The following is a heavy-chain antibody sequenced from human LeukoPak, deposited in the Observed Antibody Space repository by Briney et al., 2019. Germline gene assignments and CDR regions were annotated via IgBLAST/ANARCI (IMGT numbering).Heavy chain of an antibody. CDR1: GYTFTNSG. CDR3: ARDKAVADSGWAFDI. CDR2: ISGYNGNT. D-gene: IGHD6-19*01. J-gene: IGHJ3*02. Sequence: ASVKVSCKASGYTFTNSGISWVRQAPGQGLEWMGWISGYNGNTNHAQKLQGRVTMTTDTSTSTAYMELRSLRSDDTAVYYCARDKAVADSGWAFDIWGQGTMVTVSS. V-gene: IGHV1-18*01.